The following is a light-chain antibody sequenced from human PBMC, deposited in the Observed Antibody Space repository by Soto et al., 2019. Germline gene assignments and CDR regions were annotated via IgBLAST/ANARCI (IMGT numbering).Light chain of an antibody. Sequence: EILLTQSPATLSLSPGERATLSCRASQSVSSYLAWYQQKPGQAPRRLIYDASNRATGIPARFSGSGSGTDLTLTISSLEPEDFAVYYCQQRSNWPITFGQGTLLEMK. CDR3: QQRSNWPIT. CDR1: QSVSSY. CDR2: DAS. J-gene: IGKJ5*01. V-gene: IGKV3-11*01.